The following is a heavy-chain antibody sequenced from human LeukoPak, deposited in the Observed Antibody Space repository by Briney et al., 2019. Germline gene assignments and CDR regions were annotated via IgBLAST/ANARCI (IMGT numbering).Heavy chain of an antibody. V-gene: IGHV4-38-2*01. CDR2: IYHSGST. CDR3: ARLPPRRTRDIVVVPAAVVDY. Sequence: SETLSLTCAVSGYSISSGYYWGWIRQPSGKGLEWIGSIYHSGSTYYNPSLKSRVTISVDTSKNQFSLKLSSVTAADTAVYYCARLPPRRTRDIVVVPAAVVDYWGQGTLVTVSS. D-gene: IGHD2-2*01. J-gene: IGHJ4*02. CDR1: GYSISSGYY.